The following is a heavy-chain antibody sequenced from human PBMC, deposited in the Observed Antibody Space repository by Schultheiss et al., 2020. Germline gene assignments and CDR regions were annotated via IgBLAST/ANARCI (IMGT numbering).Heavy chain of an antibody. CDR2: ISHRGNT. D-gene: IGHD4-11*01. V-gene: IGHV4-61*01. CDR3: ARADINYAAPFDY. J-gene: IGHJ4*02. Sequence: SETLSLTCTVTGGSVSSENYYWTWIRQPPGKGLEYIGYISHRGNTNYNPSLSSRVTMSVDTSNNQFSLKLSSVTAADTAVYYCARADINYAAPFDYWGQGTLVTVSS. CDR1: GGSVSSENYY.